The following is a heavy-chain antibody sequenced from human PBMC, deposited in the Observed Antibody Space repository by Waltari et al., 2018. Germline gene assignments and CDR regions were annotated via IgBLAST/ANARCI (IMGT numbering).Heavy chain of an antibody. CDR2: ISGSADAT. Sequence: VQLVESGGGWVQPGGSLTLPCAAPCFIFGNYAMRLVRQAPGKGLEWVSAISGSADATYYANSVKGRFTISRDNSKNTVLLQMNTLRAEDAAVYHCAKAPPDAYRYYYGMDAWGQGTTVTVSS. CDR1: CFIFGNYA. V-gene: IGHV3-23*04. CDR3: AKAPPDAYRYYYGMDA. D-gene: IGHD3-16*01. J-gene: IGHJ6*02.